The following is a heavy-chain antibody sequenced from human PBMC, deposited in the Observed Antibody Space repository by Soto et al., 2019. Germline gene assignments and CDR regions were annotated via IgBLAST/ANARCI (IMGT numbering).Heavy chain of an antibody. V-gene: IGHV4-34*01. J-gene: IGHJ3*02. D-gene: IGHD1-1*01. CDR3: ARALGLETDAFDI. Sequence: TSGTLSLTCAVYGGSFSGYYWSWIRQPPGKGLEWIGEINHSGSTNYNPSLKSRVTISVDTSKNQFSLKLSSVTAADTAVYYCARALGLETDAFDIWGQGTMVTVSS. CDR2: INHSGST. CDR1: GGSFSGYY.